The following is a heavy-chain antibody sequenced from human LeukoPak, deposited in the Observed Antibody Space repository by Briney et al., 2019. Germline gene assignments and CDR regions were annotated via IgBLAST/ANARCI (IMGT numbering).Heavy chain of an antibody. CDR3: AKDGPRYCSGASCYPY. V-gene: IGHV3-23*01. CDR2: ISGSGGST. J-gene: IGHJ4*02. D-gene: IGHD2-15*01. Sequence: GGSLRLSCAASGFTFSSFAMTWVRQAPGKGLEWVSAISGSGGSTYYVDSVKGRFTISRDNSKNTLYLQMNSLRAEDTAVYYCAKDGPRYCSGASCYPYWGQGTLVTVSS. CDR1: GFTFSSFA.